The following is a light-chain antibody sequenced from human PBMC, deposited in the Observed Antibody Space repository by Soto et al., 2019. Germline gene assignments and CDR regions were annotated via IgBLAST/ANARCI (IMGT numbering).Light chain of an antibody. CDR3: VASDDSLSGYV. V-gene: IGLV1-47*01. J-gene: IGLJ1*01. CDR2: RGN. Sequence: QSVLTQPPSVSGTPGQRVNISCSGSSSNIGRDYVYWYQQFPGTAPKLLIYRGNQRPSGVPDRFSGSKSGTSASLAISGLRSDDESEYYCVASDDSLSGYVFGTGTKLTVL. CDR1: SSNIGRDY.